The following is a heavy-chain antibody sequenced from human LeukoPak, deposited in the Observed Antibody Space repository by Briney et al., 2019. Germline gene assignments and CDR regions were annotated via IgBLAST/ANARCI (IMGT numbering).Heavy chain of an antibody. J-gene: IGHJ5*02. CDR2: INHSGST. V-gene: IGHV4-34*01. CDR3: ARGKVPKNYYDSSRRGFDP. CDR1: GGSFSGYY. Sequence: SETLSLTCAVYGGSFSGYYWSWIRQPPGKGLEWIGEINHSGSTNYNPSLKSRVTISVDTSKNQFSLKLSSVTAADTAVYYCARGKVPKNYYDSSRRGFDPWGQGTLVTVSS. D-gene: IGHD3-22*01.